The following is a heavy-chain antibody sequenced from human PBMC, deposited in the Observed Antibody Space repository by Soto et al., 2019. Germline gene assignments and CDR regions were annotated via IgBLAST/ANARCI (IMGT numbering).Heavy chain of an antibody. V-gene: IGHV4-4*02. D-gene: IGHD3-22*01. J-gene: IGHJ4*02. CDR3: VRDRTTSDSSGYYIVLGL. Sequence: PSETLSLTCAVSGGSNSSCNWWIWVRQPPGKGLEWIGYIYYSGSTNYNPSLQSRVTISVDTTKNQFSLKLSSVIAADTAVYYFVRDRTTSDSSGYYIVLGLWGQGTLVTVSS. CDR1: GGSNSSCNW. CDR2: IYYSGST.